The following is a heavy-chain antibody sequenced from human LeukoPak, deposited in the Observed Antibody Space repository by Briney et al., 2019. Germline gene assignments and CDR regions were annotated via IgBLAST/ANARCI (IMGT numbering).Heavy chain of an antibody. CDR3: AKEGYYYDSSGYYYPYFQH. CDR1: GFTFSSYG. Sequence: GGSLRLSCAAPGFTFSSYGMHWVRQAPGKGLEWVAVISYDGSNKYYADSVKGRFTISRDNSKNTLYLQMNSLRAEDTAVYYCAKEGYYYDSSGYYYPYFQHWGQGTLVTVSS. D-gene: IGHD3-22*01. CDR2: ISYDGSNK. J-gene: IGHJ1*01. V-gene: IGHV3-30*18.